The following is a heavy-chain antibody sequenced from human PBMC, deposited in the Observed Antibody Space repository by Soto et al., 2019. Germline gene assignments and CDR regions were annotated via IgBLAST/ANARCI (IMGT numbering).Heavy chain of an antibody. CDR2: IYYSGST. CDR1: GGSISSYY. D-gene: IGHD2-21*01. V-gene: IGHV4-59*01. Sequence: QVQLQESGPGLVKPSETLSLTCTVSGGSISSYYWSWIRQPPGKGLEWIGYIYYSGSTNYNPSLKSRDPQSVDTSKNQFSLKLSSVTAADTAVYYCARVLSDGYNQDFDYWGQGTLVTVSS. J-gene: IGHJ4*02. CDR3: ARVLSDGYNQDFDY.